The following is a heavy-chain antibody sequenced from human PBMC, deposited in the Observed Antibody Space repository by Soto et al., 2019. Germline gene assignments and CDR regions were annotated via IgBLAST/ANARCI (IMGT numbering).Heavy chain of an antibody. Sequence: PSETLSLTCTVSGGSISSYYWSWIRQPPGKGLEWIGYIYYSGSTNYNPSLKSRVTISVDTSKNQFSLKLSSVTAADTAVYYCASSGYYDSSGPRCWGQGTLVTVSS. CDR1: GGSISSYY. V-gene: IGHV4-59*01. CDR2: IYYSGST. J-gene: IGHJ4*02. D-gene: IGHD3-22*01. CDR3: ASSGYYDSSGPRC.